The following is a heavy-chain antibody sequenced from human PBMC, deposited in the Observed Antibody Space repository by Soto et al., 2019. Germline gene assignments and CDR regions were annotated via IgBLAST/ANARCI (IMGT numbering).Heavy chain of an antibody. CDR1: GFTFSSYA. Sequence: GGSLRLSCAASGFTFSSYAMSWVRQAPGKGLEWVSAISGSGGSTYYADSVKGRFTISRDNSKNTLYLQMNSPRAEDTAVYYCAKDETYCGGDCYPKGFDYWGQGTLVTVSS. CDR3: AKDETYCGGDCYPKGFDY. CDR2: ISGSGGST. D-gene: IGHD2-21*02. J-gene: IGHJ4*02. V-gene: IGHV3-23*01.